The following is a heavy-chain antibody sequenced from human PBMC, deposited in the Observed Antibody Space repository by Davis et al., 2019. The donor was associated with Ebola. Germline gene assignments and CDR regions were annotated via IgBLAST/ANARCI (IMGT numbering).Heavy chain of an antibody. D-gene: IGHD3-10*01. Sequence: SETLSLTCAVYGGSFSGYYWSWIRQPPGKGLEWIGEINHSGSTNYNPSLKSRVTISVDTSKNQFSLKLSSVTAADTAVYYCARGRGYYYGSGSYRYNWFDHWGQGTLVTVSS. CDR1: GGSFSGYY. CDR3: ARGRGYYYGSGSYRYNWFDH. CDR2: INHSGST. J-gene: IGHJ5*02. V-gene: IGHV4-34*01.